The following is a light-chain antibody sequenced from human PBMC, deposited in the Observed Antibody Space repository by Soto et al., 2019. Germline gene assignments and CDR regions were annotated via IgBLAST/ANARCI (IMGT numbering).Light chain of an antibody. V-gene: IGLV1-51*01. CDR2: DTD. CDR3: ETWDTRLSAVV. J-gene: IGLJ2*01. Sequence: QSVLTQPPSVSAAPGQKVTITCSGASTNIGKNDLAWYQQPPGRAPKLLIFDTDQRPSGIPDRFSGSKSGTSAALDITGLQTGDEADYYCETWDTRLSAVVFGGGTKVTVL. CDR1: STNIGKND.